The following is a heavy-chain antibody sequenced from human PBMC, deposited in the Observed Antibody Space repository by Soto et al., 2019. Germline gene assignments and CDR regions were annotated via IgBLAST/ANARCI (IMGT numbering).Heavy chain of an antibody. J-gene: IGHJ4*02. CDR1: GFIFSDSA. CDR2: IRRKANNYAT. V-gene: IGHV3-73*02. CDR3: TRGIEVWSGYPRYYLDY. D-gene: IGHD3-3*01. Sequence: EVQLVESGGGLVQPGGSLKLSCAASGFIFSDSALHWVRQASGKGLEWVGRIRRKANNYATTYAASVEGRFAISRDDSKTTAYLQRNSLKTEDTAIYYCTRGIEVWSGYPRYYLDYWGQGTLVTVSS.